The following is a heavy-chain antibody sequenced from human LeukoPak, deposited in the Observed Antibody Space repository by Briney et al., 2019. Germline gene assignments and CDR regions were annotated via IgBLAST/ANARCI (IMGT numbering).Heavy chain of an antibody. CDR3: ARDRAYGGAFDI. V-gene: IGHV4-61*08. CDR2: IYYSGST. D-gene: IGHD4-23*01. J-gene: IGHJ3*02. Sequence: SETLSLTCTVSGGSVSSGGYYWSWIRQPPGKGVEWIGYIYYSGSTNYNPSLKSRVTISVDTSKNQISLKLSSVTAADTAVYYCARDRAYGGAFDIWGQGTMVTVSS. CDR1: GGSVSSGGYY.